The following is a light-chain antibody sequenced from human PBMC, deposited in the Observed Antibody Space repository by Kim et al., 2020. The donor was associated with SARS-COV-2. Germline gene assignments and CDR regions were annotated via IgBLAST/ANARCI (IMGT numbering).Light chain of an antibody. Sequence: NFMLTQPHAVSESPGKTVTISCTRSSGSIATNFVQWFQQRPGSSPTTVIYEDNQRPSGVPDRFSGSIDSSSNSASLVISGLKTEDEADYYCQSYDNNDHSVIFGGGTQLTVL. V-gene: IGLV6-57*01. J-gene: IGLJ2*01. CDR3: QSYDNNDHSVI. CDR1: SGSIATNF. CDR2: EDN.